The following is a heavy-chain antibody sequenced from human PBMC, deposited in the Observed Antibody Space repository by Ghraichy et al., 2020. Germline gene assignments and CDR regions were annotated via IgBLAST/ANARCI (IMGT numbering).Heavy chain of an antibody. CDR1: GYTFTNYG. V-gene: IGHV1-18*01. D-gene: IGHD6-13*01. J-gene: IGHJ4*02. Sequence: ASVKVSCKASGYTFTNYGISWVRQAPGQGLEWMGWISAYNGNTNYAQKLQGRVTMTTDTSTSTAYMELRSLRSDDTAVYYCAREDSSGEQQLVLDLFDYWGQGTLVTVSS. CDR2: ISAYNGNT. CDR3: AREDSSGEQQLVLDLFDY.